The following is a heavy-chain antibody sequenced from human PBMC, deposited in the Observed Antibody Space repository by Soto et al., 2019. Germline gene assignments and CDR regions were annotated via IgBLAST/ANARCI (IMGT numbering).Heavy chain of an antibody. J-gene: IGHJ3*02. CDR1: GYTFTSYD. V-gene: IGHV1-8*01. D-gene: IGHD3-22*01. CDR2: MNPNSGNT. Sequence: QVQLVQSGAEVKKPGASVKVSWKAYGYTFTSYDSNWVRQATGQGLEWMGWMNPNSGNTGYAQKFQGRVTMTRNTSISTAYMELSSLRSEDTAVYYCALYDSSGYYYSANAFDIWGQGTMVTVSS. CDR3: ALYDSSGYYYSANAFDI.